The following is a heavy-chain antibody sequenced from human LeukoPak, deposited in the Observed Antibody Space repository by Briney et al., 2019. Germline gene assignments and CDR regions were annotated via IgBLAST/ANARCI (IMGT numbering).Heavy chain of an antibody. CDR3: ARAESGYSYGYIYYYGMDV. CDR2: IYSGGST. CDR1: GFTFTTYW. J-gene: IGHJ6*02. V-gene: IGHV3-53*01. Sequence: PGGSLRLSCAASGFTFTTYWMSWVRQAPGKGLEWVSVIYSGGSTYYADSVKGRFTISRDNSKNTLYLQMNSLRAEDTAVYYCARAESGYSYGYIYYYGMDVWGQGTTVTVSS. D-gene: IGHD5-18*01.